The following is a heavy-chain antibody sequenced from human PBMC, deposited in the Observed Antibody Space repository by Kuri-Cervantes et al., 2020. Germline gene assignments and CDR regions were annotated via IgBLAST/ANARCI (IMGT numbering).Heavy chain of an antibody. CDR1: GFTFSSYG. CDR2: IRNKDYSYTT. CDR3: VRATATSPHHNYYHYMDV. D-gene: IGHD1-1*01. Sequence: GESLKISCAASGFTFSSYGMHWVRQAPGKGLEWVGLIRNKDYSYTTEYAASVKGRFVISRDESSNSLYLQMNSLMTEDTAVYYCVRATATSPHHNYYHYMDVWGKGTTVTVSS. J-gene: IGHJ6*03. V-gene: IGHV3-72*01.